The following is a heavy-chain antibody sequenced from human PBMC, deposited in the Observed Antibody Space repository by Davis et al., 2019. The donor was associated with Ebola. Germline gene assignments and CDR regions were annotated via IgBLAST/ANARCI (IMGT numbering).Heavy chain of an antibody. V-gene: IGHV3-33*08. J-gene: IGHJ6*02. CDR3: AREDKYYYYGMDV. CDR1: GFNVSSYA. CDR2: IWYDGSNK. Sequence: GESLKISCAASGFNVSSYAMSWVRQAPGKGLEWVAVIWYDGSNKYYADSVKGRFTISRDNSKNTLYLQMNSLRAEDTAVYYCAREDKYYYYGMDVWGQGTTVTVSS.